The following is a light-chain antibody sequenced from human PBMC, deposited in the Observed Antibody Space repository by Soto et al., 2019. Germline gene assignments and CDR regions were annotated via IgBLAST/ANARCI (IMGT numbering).Light chain of an antibody. CDR1: QSVSGY. J-gene: IGKJ5*01. CDR2: GAS. Sequence: EIVLTQSPATLSLSPGERATLSCRASQSVSGYVVWYQQRPGQPPRLLIYGASTRDTGIPDRFSGSGAGTDFTLTISRLEPGEFAIYYCQQRNDWQVTFGQGTRLEIK. CDR3: QQRNDWQVT. V-gene: IGKV3-11*01.